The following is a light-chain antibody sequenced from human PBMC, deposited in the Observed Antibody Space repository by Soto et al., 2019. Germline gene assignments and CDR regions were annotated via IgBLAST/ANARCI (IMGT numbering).Light chain of an antibody. CDR3: QQYGSSPSVT. J-gene: IGKJ5*01. V-gene: IGKV3-20*01. CDR2: GAS. CDR1: QSIANN. Sequence: EIVMTQSPASLSASPGERITLSCKASQSIANNLAWHQQKPGQAPRLLMYGASTRAADIPDRFSGSGSGTDFTLTISRLEPEDFAVYYCQQYGSSPSVTFGQGTRLEIK.